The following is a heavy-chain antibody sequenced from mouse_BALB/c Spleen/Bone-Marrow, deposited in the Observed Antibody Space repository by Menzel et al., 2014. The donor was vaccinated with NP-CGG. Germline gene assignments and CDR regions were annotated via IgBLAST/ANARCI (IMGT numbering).Heavy chain of an antibody. CDR2: INPSNGRS. D-gene: IGHD2-4*01. J-gene: IGHJ3*01. V-gene: IGHV1S81*02. CDR1: GYTFTSYW. Sequence: LQESGAELVKPGASVKLSCKASGYTFTSYWTHWVKQRPGQGLEWIGEINPSNGRSNYNEKFKSKATLTVDKSSSTAYMQRSSLTSEDSAVYYCARWGITLAYWGQGTLVTVSA. CDR3: ARWGITLAY.